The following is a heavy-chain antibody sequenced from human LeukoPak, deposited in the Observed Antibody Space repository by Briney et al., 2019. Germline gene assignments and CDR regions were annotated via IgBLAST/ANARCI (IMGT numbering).Heavy chain of an antibody. J-gene: IGHJ4*02. D-gene: IGHD5-18*01. CDR1: GGSISSSSYY. CDR2: IYYSGST. V-gene: IGHV4-39*01. Sequence: SSETLSHTCTVSGGSISSSSYYWGWIRQPPGKGLEWIGSIYYSGSTYYNPSLKSRVTISVDTSKNQFSLKLSSVTAADTAVYYCARQVYSYGFDFDYWGQGTLVTVSS. CDR3: ARQVYSYGFDFDY.